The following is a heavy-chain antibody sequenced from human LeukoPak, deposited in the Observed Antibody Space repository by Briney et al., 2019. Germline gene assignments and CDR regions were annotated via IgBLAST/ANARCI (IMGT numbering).Heavy chain of an antibody. CDR3: AKDGVIESYYYYYYMDV. CDR2: ISYDGSNK. J-gene: IGHJ6*03. D-gene: IGHD3-16*02. V-gene: IGHV3-30*18. Sequence: GGSLRLSCAASGFTFSSYGMHWVRQAPGKGLEWVAVISYDGSNKYYADSVKGRFTISRDNSKNTLYLQMNSLRAEDTAVYYCAKDGVIESYYYYYYMDVWGKGTTVTVSS. CDR1: GFTFSSYG.